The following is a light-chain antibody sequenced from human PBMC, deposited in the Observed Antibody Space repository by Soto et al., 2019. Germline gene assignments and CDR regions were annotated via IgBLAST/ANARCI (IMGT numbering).Light chain of an antibody. J-gene: IGLJ1*01. V-gene: IGLV1-44*01. CDR1: SSNIESNT. CDR2: SNY. CDR3: QSYDISLSGYV. Sequence: QSVLTQPPSASGTPGQRVTISCSGSSSNIESNTVTWYQQLPGTAPKLVIYSNYDRPSGVPDRFSGSTSGTSASLAITGLQAEDEADYYCQSYDISLSGYVFGTGTKVTVL.